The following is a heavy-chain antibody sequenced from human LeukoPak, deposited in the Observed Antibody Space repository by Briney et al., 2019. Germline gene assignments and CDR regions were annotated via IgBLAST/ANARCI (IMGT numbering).Heavy chain of an antibody. Sequence: PGGSLRLSCAASGVTFSSYSMNWVRQAPGKGLEWVSSINSDSSLMYYAESVKGRFTISRANARNSLYLQMSSLRVEDTAVSYCIRDLFYDYSLDYCGEGALVTVSS. CDR1: GVTFSSYS. D-gene: IGHD3-16*01. CDR3: IRDLFYDYSLDY. J-gene: IGHJ4*02. CDR2: INSDSSLM. V-gene: IGHV3-21*01.